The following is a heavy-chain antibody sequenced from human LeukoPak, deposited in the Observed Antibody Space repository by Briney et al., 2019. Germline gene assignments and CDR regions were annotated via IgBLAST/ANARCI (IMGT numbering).Heavy chain of an antibody. Sequence: SVKVSCKASGGTFSSYAISWVRQDPGQGLEWMGGIIPIFGTANYAQKFQGRVTITADESTSTAYMELSSLRSEDTAVYYCARSDCSSTSCYGSRWYNWFDPWGQGTLVTVSS. D-gene: IGHD2-2*01. J-gene: IGHJ5*02. CDR2: IIPIFGTA. CDR1: GGTFSSYA. CDR3: ARSDCSSTSCYGSRWYNWFDP. V-gene: IGHV1-69*01.